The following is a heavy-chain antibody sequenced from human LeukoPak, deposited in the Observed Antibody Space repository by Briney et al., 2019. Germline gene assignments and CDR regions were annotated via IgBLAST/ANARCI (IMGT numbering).Heavy chain of an antibody. V-gene: IGHV4-59*08. CDR3: ASYQYSTNGVSYRAFDY. CDR1: GGSISSYY. CDR2: IYYSGST. J-gene: IGHJ4*02. Sequence: SETLSLTCTVSGGSISSYYWSWIRQPPGKGLGWIGYIYYSGSTNYNPSLKSRVTISVDTSKSQYSLKLSSVTAAATAVYYCASYQYSTNGVSYRAFDYWGQGTLVTVSS. D-gene: IGHD2-8*01.